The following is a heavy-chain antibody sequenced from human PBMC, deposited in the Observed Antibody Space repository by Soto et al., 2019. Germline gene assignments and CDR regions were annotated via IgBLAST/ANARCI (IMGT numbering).Heavy chain of an antibody. Sequence: SETLSLTCAVSGGSISSGGYSWSWIRQPPGKGLEWIGYIYHSGSTYYNPSLKSRVTISVDRSKNQFSLKLSSVTAADTAVYYCARGRHCSSTSCYRAWFDPWGQGTLVTVSS. J-gene: IGHJ5*02. CDR1: GGSISSGGYS. D-gene: IGHD2-2*01. V-gene: IGHV4-30-2*01. CDR3: ARGRHCSSTSCYRAWFDP. CDR2: IYHSGST.